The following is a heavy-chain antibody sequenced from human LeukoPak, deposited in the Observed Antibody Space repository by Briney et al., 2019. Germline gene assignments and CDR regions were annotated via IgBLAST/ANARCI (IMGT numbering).Heavy chain of an antibody. CDR2: ISGSSSSI. D-gene: IGHD1-26*01. CDR3: ARYSGAYSGAFDI. V-gene: IGHV3-48*01. CDR1: GFTFSSYS. Sequence: GGSLRLSWVASGFTFSSYSINWVRQAPGKGLEWISYISGSSSSIYYADSVKGRFTISRDNAKNSLYLQMSSLRAEDTAVYYCARYSGAYSGAFDIWGQGTMVTVSS. J-gene: IGHJ3*02.